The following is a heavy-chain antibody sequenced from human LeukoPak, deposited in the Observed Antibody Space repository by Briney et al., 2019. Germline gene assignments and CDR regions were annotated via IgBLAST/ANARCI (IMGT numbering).Heavy chain of an antibody. J-gene: IGHJ3*01. D-gene: IGHD6-13*01. V-gene: IGHV4-39*01. CDR1: GCSISSSSYY. CDR3: ARHRIAAADDAFEV. CDR2: IYYSGST. Sequence: SETLSLTCTVSGCSISSSSYYWGWIRQPPGKGLEWIGTIYYSGSTYYNPSLKSRVTISVDTSKNLFSLKLSSVTAADTAVYYCARHRIAAADDAFEVWGQGTMVTVSS.